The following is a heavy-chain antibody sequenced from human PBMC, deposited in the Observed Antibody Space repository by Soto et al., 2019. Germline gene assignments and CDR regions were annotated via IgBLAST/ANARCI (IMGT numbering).Heavy chain of an antibody. V-gene: IGHV1-18*01. J-gene: IGHJ6*03. CDR3: ARDRGVAPPVAGNTHYYYYMDV. CDR1: GYSFTNYG. CDR2: ISAYNGNT. D-gene: IGHD6-19*01. Sequence: QDQLVQSGVEVKKPGASVKVSCKASGYSFTNYGITWVRQAPGQGFEWWGWISAYNGNTNYAQKFQGRVTMTTDASTSTAYLELRSLRSDDTAVYYCARDRGVAPPVAGNTHYYYYMDVWGKGTTVTVSS.